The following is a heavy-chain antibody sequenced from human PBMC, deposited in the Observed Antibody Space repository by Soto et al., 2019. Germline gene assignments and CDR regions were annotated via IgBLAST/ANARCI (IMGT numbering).Heavy chain of an antibody. J-gene: IGHJ4*02. CDR3: ARGPGYYFDY. CDR1: VXTFSSYA. Sequence: GGSLRLSCAASVXTFSSYAMHWVRQAPGKGLEYVSAISSNGGSTYYANSVKGRFTISRDNSKNTLYLQMGSLRAEDMAVYYCARGPGYYFDYWGQGTLVTVSS. CDR2: ISSNGGST. V-gene: IGHV3-64*01.